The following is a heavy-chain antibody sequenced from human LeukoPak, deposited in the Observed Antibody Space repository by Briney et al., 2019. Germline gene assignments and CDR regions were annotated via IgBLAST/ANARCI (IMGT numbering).Heavy chain of an antibody. CDR1: GGSISSSNW. V-gene: IGHV4-4*02. J-gene: IGHJ3*02. Sequence: PSETLSLTCAVSGGSISSSNWWSWVRPPPGKGLEWIGEIYHSGSTNYNPSLKSRVTISVDKSKNQFSLKLSSVTAADTAVYYCARKLPPYYYDSSGYLDAFDIWGQGTMVTVSS. CDR2: IYHSGST. CDR3: ARKLPPYYYDSSGYLDAFDI. D-gene: IGHD3-22*01.